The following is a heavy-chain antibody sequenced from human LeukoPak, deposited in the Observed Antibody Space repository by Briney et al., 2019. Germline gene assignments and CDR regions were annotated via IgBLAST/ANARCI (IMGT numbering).Heavy chain of an antibody. CDR2: ISTSGTTI. CDR1: KLTFSSYE. Sequence: GGSLRLSCAASKLTFSSYEMNWVRQAPGKGLEWLSYISTSGTTIYYADSVKGRFTISRDNAKNSLYLHMNSLRAEDTAVYYCVRDFGSFYFDYWGQGTLVSVSS. V-gene: IGHV3-48*03. J-gene: IGHJ4*02. D-gene: IGHD3-10*01. CDR3: VRDFGSFYFDY.